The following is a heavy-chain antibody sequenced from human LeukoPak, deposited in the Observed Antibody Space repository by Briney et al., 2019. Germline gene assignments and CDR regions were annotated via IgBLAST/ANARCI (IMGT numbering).Heavy chain of an antibody. Sequence: SVMVSCKASGGTFSSYAISWVRQAPGQGLEWMGGIIPIFGTANYAQKFQGRVTITADESTSTAYMELSSLRSEDTAVYYCARDKSAAAGPTDLYYFDYWGQGTLVTVSS. V-gene: IGHV1-69*01. CDR3: ARDKSAAAGPTDLYYFDY. CDR1: GGTFSSYA. D-gene: IGHD6-13*01. CDR2: IIPIFGTA. J-gene: IGHJ4*02.